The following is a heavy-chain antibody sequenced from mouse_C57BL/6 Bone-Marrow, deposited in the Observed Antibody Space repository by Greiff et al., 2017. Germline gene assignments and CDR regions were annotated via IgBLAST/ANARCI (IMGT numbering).Heavy chain of an antibody. D-gene: IGHD1-1*01. CDR1: GFTFSDYY. Sequence: EVQRVESGGGLVQPGGSLKLSCAASGFTFSDYYMYWVRQTPEKRLEWVAYISNGGGSTYYPDTVKGRFTISRDNAKNTLYLQMRRLKSEDTAMYYCARQDYYGSSQYYYAMDYWGQGTSVTVSS. CDR3: ARQDYYGSSQYYYAMDY. J-gene: IGHJ4*01. V-gene: IGHV5-12*01. CDR2: ISNGGGST.